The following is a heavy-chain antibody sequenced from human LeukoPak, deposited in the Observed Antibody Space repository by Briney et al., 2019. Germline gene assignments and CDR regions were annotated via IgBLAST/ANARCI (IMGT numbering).Heavy chain of an antibody. Sequence: PSETLSLTCTVTGGSFSTYYWSWIRQPPGKGLEWIGHFYYSGSTNYNPSLKSRVAISVDTSRNQFSLKLTSVTAADTAVYYCARGQGGNYYLNYFDYWGQGALVTVSS. CDR3: ARGQGGNYYLNYFDY. CDR1: GGSFSTYY. V-gene: IGHV4-59*01. J-gene: IGHJ4*02. D-gene: IGHD1-26*01. CDR2: FYYSGST.